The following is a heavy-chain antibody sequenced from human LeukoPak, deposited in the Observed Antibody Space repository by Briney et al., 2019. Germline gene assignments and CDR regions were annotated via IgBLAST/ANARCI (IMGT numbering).Heavy chain of an antibody. CDR3: ARDGGWEMPNYNFDF. CDR2: INPNTGDT. Sequence: ASVKVSCKASGYNFIGYYIHWVRQAPGQGLEWMGWINPNTGDTRYAHTYEDRLTMTRDTSFNTAYMELNKLRSGDTAVYYCARDGGWEMPNYNFDFWAQGTLVTVSS. D-gene: IGHD1-7*01. V-gene: IGHV1-2*02. J-gene: IGHJ4*02. CDR1: GYNFIGYY.